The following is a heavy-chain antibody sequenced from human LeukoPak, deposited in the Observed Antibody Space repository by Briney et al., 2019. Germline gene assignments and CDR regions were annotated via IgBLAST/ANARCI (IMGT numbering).Heavy chain of an antibody. CDR1: GFTFSNYW. CDR3: ARGGDSSNWYPAYFDY. V-gene: IGHV3-74*01. CDR2: IKSDGSST. D-gene: IGHD6-13*01. J-gene: IGHJ4*02. Sequence: GGSLRLSCAASGFTFSNYWMHWVRQAPGKGRVWVSRIKSDGSSTIFADSVEGRFNISRENGKNTLYLKMNSQRGEDTAVYYCARGGDSSNWYPAYFDYWGQGALVTVSS.